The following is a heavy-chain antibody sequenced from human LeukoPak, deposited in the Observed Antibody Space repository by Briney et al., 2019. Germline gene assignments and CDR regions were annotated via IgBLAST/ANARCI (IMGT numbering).Heavy chain of an antibody. D-gene: IGHD6-19*01. V-gene: IGHV3-74*01. Sequence: GGSLRLSCAASGITFSSYWMHWVRQTPGKGLVWVSRINSDGSSTTYADTVKGRFTISRDNAENSLYLQMNSLRAEDTAVYYCARRSVAGSLDYWGQGTLVTVSS. CDR3: ARRSVAGSLDY. CDR1: GITFSSYW. J-gene: IGHJ4*02. CDR2: INSDGSST.